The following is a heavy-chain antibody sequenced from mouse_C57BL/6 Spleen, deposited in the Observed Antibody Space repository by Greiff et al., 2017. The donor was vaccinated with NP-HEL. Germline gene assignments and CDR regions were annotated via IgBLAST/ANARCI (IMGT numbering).Heavy chain of an antibody. D-gene: IGHD2-4*01. V-gene: IGHV1-50*01. CDR3: ARGGRLRNYFDY. CDR2: IDPSDSYT. J-gene: IGHJ2*01. Sequence: QVQLKQPGAELVKPGASVKLSCKASGYTFTSYWMQWVKQRPGQGLEWIGEIDPSDSYTNYNQKFKGKATLTVDTSSSTAYMQLSSLTSEDSAVYYCARGGRLRNYFDYWGQGTTLTVSS. CDR1: GYTFTSYW.